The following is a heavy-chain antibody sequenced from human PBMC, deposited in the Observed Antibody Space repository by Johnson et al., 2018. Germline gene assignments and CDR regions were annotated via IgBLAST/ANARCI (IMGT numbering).Heavy chain of an antibody. CDR1: GFSFSDST. V-gene: IGHV3-73*02. D-gene: IGHD1-26*01. CDR3: TKGGRAHMDV. CDR2: IRSKANSFAT. J-gene: IGHJ6*02. Sequence: VQLQESGGGLVQPGGSLRLSCAASGFSFSDSTMHWVRQASGNGLEWIGRIRSKANSFATAYAASVKGRFTISRDDSKNTAYLVMNSLRAEDTAVYYCTKGGRAHMDVWGQGPTVTVSS.